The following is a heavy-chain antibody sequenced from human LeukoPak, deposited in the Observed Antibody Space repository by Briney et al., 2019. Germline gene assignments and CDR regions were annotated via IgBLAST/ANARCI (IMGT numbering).Heavy chain of an antibody. D-gene: IGHD5-18*01. CDR2: INHSGST. CDR3: ARRPRGYSYGYDY. CDR1: GGSISSGSYY. J-gene: IGHJ4*02. Sequence: SETLSLTCTVSGGSISSGSYYWSWIRQPPGKGLEWIGEINHSGSTNYNPSLKSRVTISVDTSKNQFSLKLSSVTAADTAVYYCARRPRGYSYGYDYWGQGTLVTVSS. V-gene: IGHV4-39*07.